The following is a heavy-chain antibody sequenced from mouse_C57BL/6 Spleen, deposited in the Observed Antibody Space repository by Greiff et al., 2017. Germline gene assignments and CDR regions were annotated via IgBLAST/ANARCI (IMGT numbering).Heavy chain of an antibody. J-gene: IGHJ3*01. CDR2: INPSNGGT. D-gene: IGHD1-1*01. CDR1: GYTFTSYW. CDR3: ARWADYYGLFAY. Sequence: QVQLQQPGTELVKPGASVKLSCKASGYTFTSYWMHWVKQRPGQGLEWIGNINPSNGGTNYNEKFKSKAKLTVDKSSSTAYMQPSSLTSEDSAVYYCARWADYYGLFAYWGQGTLVTVSA. V-gene: IGHV1-53*01.